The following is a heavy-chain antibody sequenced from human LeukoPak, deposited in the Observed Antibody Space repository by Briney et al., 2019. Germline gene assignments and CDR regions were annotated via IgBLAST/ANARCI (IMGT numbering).Heavy chain of an antibody. CDR2: ISYDGSNK. V-gene: IGHV3-30*03. J-gene: IGHJ4*02. CDR1: GFTFSSYG. D-gene: IGHD3-22*01. CDR3: ARDHRFVIVVVIGRYNPEYYFDY. Sequence: PGGSLRLSCAASGFTFSSYGMHWVRQAPGKGLEWVAVISYDGSNKYFADSVKGRFTISRDNSKNTLYLQMNSLRAEDTAVYYCARDHRFVIVVVIGRYNPEYYFDYWGQGTLVTVSS.